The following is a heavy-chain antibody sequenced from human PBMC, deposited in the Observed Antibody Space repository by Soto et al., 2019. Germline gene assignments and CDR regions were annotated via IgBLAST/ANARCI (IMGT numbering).Heavy chain of an antibody. J-gene: IGHJ5*02. CDR3: ARRARDFWSGYYEYNWFDP. Sequence: SETLSLTCTVSGGSISSSSYYWGWIRQPPGKGLEWIGSIYYSGSTYYNPSLKSRVTISVDTSKNQFSLKLSSVTAADTAVYYCARRARDFWSGYYEYNWFDPWGQGTLVTVSS. V-gene: IGHV4-39*01. CDR2: IYYSGST. CDR1: GGSISSSSYY. D-gene: IGHD3-3*01.